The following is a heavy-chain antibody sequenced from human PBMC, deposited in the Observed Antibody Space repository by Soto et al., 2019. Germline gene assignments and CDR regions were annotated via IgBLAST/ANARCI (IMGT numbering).Heavy chain of an antibody. D-gene: IGHD4-17*01. V-gene: IGHV4-59*08. J-gene: IGHJ4*02. CDR2: IYYSGST. CDR1: GGSISSYY. Sequence: QVQLQESGPGLVKPSETLSLTCTVSGGSISSYYWSWIRQPPGKGLEWLGYIYYSGSTNYNPSLKSRVTTSVDTSKNQFSLKLSSVTAADTAVYYCALGDYGDKLDYWGQGTLVTVSS. CDR3: ALGDYGDKLDY.